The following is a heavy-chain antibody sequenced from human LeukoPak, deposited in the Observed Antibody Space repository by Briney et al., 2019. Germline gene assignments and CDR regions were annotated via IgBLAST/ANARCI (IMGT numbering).Heavy chain of an antibody. Sequence: PGGSLRLSCAVSGFTFSSYSMNWVRQAPGKGLEWVANIKQDGSDKYYVDSVKGRFTISRDNAKNSLYLQMNSPRAEDTAVYYCARERGGYCSGITCSNAIDYWGQGTLVTVSS. CDR1: GFTFSSYS. J-gene: IGHJ4*02. D-gene: IGHD2-15*01. CDR2: IKQDGSDK. V-gene: IGHV3-7*01. CDR3: ARERGGYCSGITCSNAIDY.